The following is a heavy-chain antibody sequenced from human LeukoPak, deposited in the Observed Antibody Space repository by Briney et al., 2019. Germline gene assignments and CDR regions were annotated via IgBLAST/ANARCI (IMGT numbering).Heavy chain of an antibody. CDR3: ARGRAQLWPH. D-gene: IGHD5-18*01. Sequence: PGGSLRLSCAASKFAFSSYAMSWVRQAPGKGLEWVANIKQDGSEKYYVDSVKGRFTISRDNAKNSLYLQMNSLRAEDTAVYYCARGRAQLWPHWGQGTLVTVSS. V-gene: IGHV3-7*01. J-gene: IGHJ4*02. CDR1: KFAFSSYA. CDR2: IKQDGSEK.